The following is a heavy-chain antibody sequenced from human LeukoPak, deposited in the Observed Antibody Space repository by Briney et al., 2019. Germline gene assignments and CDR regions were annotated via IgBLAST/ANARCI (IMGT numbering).Heavy chain of an antibody. CDR3: AKDNVVVVVAATGAFDY. Sequence: GGSLRLSCTVSGFTVSSNSMSWVRQAPGKGLEWVSAISGSGGSTYYADSVKGRFTISRDNSKNTLYLQMNSLRAEDTAVYYCAKDNVVVVVAATGAFDYWGQGTLVTVSS. J-gene: IGHJ4*02. D-gene: IGHD2-15*01. CDR2: ISGSGGST. V-gene: IGHV3-23*01. CDR1: GFTVSSNS.